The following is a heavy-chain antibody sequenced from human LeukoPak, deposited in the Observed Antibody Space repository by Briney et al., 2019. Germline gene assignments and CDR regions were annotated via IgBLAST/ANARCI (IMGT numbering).Heavy chain of an antibody. V-gene: IGHV1-18*01. Sequence: GASVTVSCTASGYTFTSYGISWVRQAPGQGLEWMGWISAYNGNTNYAQKLQGRVTMTTDTSTSTAYMELRSLRSDDTAVYYCARGVRITMVRGVMPHWFDPWGQGTLVTVSS. D-gene: IGHD3-10*01. CDR2: ISAYNGNT. J-gene: IGHJ5*02. CDR3: ARGVRITMVRGVMPHWFDP. CDR1: GYTFTSYG.